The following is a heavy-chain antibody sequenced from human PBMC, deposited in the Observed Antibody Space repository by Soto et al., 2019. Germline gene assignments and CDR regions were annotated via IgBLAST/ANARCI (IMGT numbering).Heavy chain of an antibody. D-gene: IGHD2-2*01. Sequence: SVKVSCKASGGTFSSYAISWVRQAPGQGLEWMGGIIPIFGTANYAQKFQGRVTITADKSTSTAYMELSSLRSEDTAVYYCARAAYCSSTSCYLEVGAFDIWGQGTMVPASS. CDR3: ARAAYCSSTSCYLEVGAFDI. CDR1: GGTFSSYA. CDR2: IIPIFGTA. J-gene: IGHJ3*02. V-gene: IGHV1-69*06.